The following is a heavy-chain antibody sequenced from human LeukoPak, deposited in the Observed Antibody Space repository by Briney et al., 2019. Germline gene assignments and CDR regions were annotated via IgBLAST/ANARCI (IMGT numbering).Heavy chain of an antibody. J-gene: IGHJ4*02. CDR1: RFTFGSFD. CDR3: ARQIGVSIDY. Sequence: GGSLRLSCAASRFTFGSFDMHWVRQAPGKGLEWVTFIRFDGSNKYYADSVKGQFTISRDNSKNPLYLQMSSLRPEDTAVYYCARQIGVSIDYWGQGTLVTVSS. V-gene: IGHV3-30*02. D-gene: IGHD5/OR15-5a*01. CDR2: IRFDGSNK.